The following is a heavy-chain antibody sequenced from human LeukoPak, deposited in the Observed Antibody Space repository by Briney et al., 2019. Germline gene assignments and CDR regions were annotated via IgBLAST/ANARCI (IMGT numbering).Heavy chain of an antibody. Sequence: PGGSLRPSCAASGFTFGRHWMNWVRQAPGKGLEWVASITPDGRDRYYVESVKGRFTVSRDNAKNSLSLQMISLRGEDTAVYFCARSNYGTYDYWGQGALVTVSS. V-gene: IGHV3-7*01. D-gene: IGHD1-26*01. CDR1: GFTFGRHW. J-gene: IGHJ4*02. CDR3: ARSNYGTYDY. CDR2: ITPDGRDR.